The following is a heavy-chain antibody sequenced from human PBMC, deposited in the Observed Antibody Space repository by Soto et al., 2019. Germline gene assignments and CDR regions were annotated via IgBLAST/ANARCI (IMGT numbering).Heavy chain of an antibody. CDR3: ARLSTTSWFDP. J-gene: IGHJ5*02. D-gene: IGHD1-26*01. CDR2: INYNSGGT. V-gene: IGHV1-2*04. Sequence: ASVKVSCKASGYTFTGYYMHWVRQPPGQGLAWMGWINYNSGGTNYVQKFQGWVTMTRDTSISTAYMELSRLRSDDTAVYYCARLSTTSWFDPLGQGTLVTVSS. CDR1: GYTFTGYY.